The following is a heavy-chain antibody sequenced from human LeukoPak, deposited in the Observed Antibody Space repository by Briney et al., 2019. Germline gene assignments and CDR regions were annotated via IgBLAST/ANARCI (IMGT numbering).Heavy chain of an antibody. CDR2: ISSISSYI. Sequence: GGSLRLSCAASGFTVSSYSMNWVRQAPGKGLEWVSSISSISSYIYYADSVKGRFTISRDNAQNSLYLRMNSLRAEDTAVYYCARDPPSERFGESRYFDYWGQGTLVTVSS. D-gene: IGHD3-10*01. V-gene: IGHV3-21*01. CDR3: ARDPPSERFGESRYFDY. CDR1: GFTVSSYS. J-gene: IGHJ4*02.